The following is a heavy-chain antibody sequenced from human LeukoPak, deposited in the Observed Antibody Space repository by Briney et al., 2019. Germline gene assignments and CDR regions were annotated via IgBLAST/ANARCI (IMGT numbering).Heavy chain of an antibody. CDR1: GFTFSNYA. Sequence: GASLRLSCAASGFTFSNYAMSWVRQAPVKGLEWVSAITGSGGNTYYADSVKGRFTISRDNSKNTVFLQMNSLRAEDTAVYYCAKWGDYDVLTGYYVPDYWGQGTLVTVSS. CDR3: AKWGDYDVLTGYYVPDY. D-gene: IGHD3-9*01. J-gene: IGHJ4*02. V-gene: IGHV3-23*01. CDR2: ITGSGGNT.